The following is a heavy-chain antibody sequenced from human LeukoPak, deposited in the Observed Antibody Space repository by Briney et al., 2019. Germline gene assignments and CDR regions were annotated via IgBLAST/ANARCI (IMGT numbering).Heavy chain of an antibody. CDR2: ISGSGDNT. CDR1: GFTFSSYA. CDR3: ARDWGSDEAIDY. Sequence: PGGSLRLSCAASGFTFSSYAMSWVRQAPGKGLEWVSGISGSGDNTYHADSVKGRFTISRDNSKNTVLLQMNSLRAEDTAIYYCARDWGSDEAIDYWGQGTLVTVSS. J-gene: IGHJ4*02. D-gene: IGHD2-21*02. V-gene: IGHV3-23*01.